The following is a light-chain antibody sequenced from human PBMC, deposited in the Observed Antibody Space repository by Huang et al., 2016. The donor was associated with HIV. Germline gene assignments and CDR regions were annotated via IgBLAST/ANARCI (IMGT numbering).Light chain of an antibody. J-gene: IGKJ2*01. CDR3: QQYGGSPRT. V-gene: IGKV3-20*01. CDR1: EPVTSGY. CDR2: GSS. Sequence: EIVLTQSPGTLSLSPGERATLSCRASEPVTSGYLAWYHQKPGQAPRLLIFGSSTRATGIPDRFTGSGSGTDFTLTITRLEREDFAMYYCQQYGGSPRTFGQGTKLELK.